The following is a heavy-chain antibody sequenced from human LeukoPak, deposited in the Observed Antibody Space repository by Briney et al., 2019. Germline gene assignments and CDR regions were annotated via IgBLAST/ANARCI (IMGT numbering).Heavy chain of an antibody. CDR1: GGSISIGSCY. V-gene: IGHV4-61*02. CDR3: ARVTTGGYYNY. Sequence: SETLSLTCTVSGGSISIGSCYWSWIRQPAGKGLEWIGRIYTSGSTNYNPSLKSRVTISLDTSENHFSLKLSSVTAADTAVYYCARVTTGGYYNYWGQGTLVTVSS. CDR2: IYTSGST. D-gene: IGHD3-22*01. J-gene: IGHJ4*02.